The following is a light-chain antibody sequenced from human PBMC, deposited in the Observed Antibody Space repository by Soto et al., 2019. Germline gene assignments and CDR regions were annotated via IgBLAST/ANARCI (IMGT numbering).Light chain of an antibody. J-gene: IGKJ1*01. CDR3: QQRSDWPVT. V-gene: IGKV3-11*01. CDR1: QSVSSY. Sequence: EIVLTQSPATLSLSPGEGATLSCRASQSVSSYLAWYQQKPCQAPRLLIYDASNRATGIPARFSGSGSGTDVTLIISSLEPEDFAVSYFQQRSDWPVTCGRGTKVEV. CDR2: DAS.